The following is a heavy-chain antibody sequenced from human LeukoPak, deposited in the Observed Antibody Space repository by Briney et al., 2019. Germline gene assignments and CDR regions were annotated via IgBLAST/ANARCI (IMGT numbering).Heavy chain of an antibody. CDR1: GFTFSSYA. CDR2: ISGSGGST. Sequence: GGSLRLSCAASGFTFSSYAMSWVRQAPGKGLEWVSAISGSGGSTYYADSVKGRLTISRDNSKNTLYLQMNSLRAEDTAVYCCAKGGNCYDSSGYFNWFDPWGQGTLVTVSS. V-gene: IGHV3-23*01. J-gene: IGHJ5*02. CDR3: AKGGNCYDSSGYFNWFDP. D-gene: IGHD3-22*01.